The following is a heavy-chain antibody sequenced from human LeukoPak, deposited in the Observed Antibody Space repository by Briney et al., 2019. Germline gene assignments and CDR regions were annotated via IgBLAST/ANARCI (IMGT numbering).Heavy chain of an antibody. CDR3: ASGSSWYEGDYFDY. CDR1: GFTFSTYA. Sequence: GGSLRLSCTASGFTFSTYAMSWVRQAPGKGLEWVSAITDSGGNTYYAAPVKGRFTISRDNSKNTLYLQMNSLRAEDTAVYYCASGSSWYEGDYFDYWGQGTLVTVSS. CDR2: ITDSGGNT. J-gene: IGHJ4*02. V-gene: IGHV3-23*01. D-gene: IGHD6-13*01.